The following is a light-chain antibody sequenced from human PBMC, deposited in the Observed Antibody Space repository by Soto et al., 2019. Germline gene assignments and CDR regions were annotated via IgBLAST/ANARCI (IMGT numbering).Light chain of an antibody. CDR3: SSYSSISILVV. CDR1: SSDVGGYNY. Sequence: QSALTQPASVSGSPGQSITISCTGNSSDVGGYNYVSWYQQQPGKAPKVLIYEVRNRPSGVSNRFSGSKSGNTASLTISGLQAEDEADYYCSSYSSISILVVFGGGTKLTVL. J-gene: IGLJ2*01. V-gene: IGLV2-14*01. CDR2: EVR.